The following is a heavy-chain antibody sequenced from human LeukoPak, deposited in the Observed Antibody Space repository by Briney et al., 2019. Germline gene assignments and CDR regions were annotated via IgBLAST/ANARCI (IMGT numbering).Heavy chain of an antibody. V-gene: IGHV3-30*02. CDR3: ARNYYGSGSSFPGY. CDR1: GFTFSTFG. J-gene: IGHJ4*02. D-gene: IGHD3-10*01. Sequence: PGGSLRLSCAASGFAASGFTFSTFGMHWVRQAPGEGLEWVAFVRYDGTNKYYADSVKGRFTISRDISKNTVYLQMNSLRAEDTAVYYCARNYYGSGSSFPGYWGQGTLVTVSS. CDR2: VRYDGTNK.